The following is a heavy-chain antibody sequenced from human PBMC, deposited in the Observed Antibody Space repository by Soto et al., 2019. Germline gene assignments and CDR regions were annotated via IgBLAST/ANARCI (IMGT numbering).Heavy chain of an antibody. D-gene: IGHD3-3*01. J-gene: IGHJ4*02. CDR1: GFTFSAYS. CDR2: ISATSPNT. CDR3: AIRILGVEY. V-gene: IGHV3-23*01. Sequence: EVQLLESGGGLVQPGGALRLSCAASGFTFSAYSMSWVRQSPGKGLVWVSAISATSPNTYYADSVQGRFNISRDSSRKKLFLQMNTLRAEDTAVYFCAIRILGVEYWGQGTQVTVSS.